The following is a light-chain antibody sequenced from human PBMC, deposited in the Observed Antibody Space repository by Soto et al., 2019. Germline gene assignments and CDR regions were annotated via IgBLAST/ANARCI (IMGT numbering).Light chain of an antibody. CDR1: QSISSW. CDR2: DAS. Sequence: DIQMTQSPSTLSASVGDRVTITCRASQSISSWLAWYQQKPGKAPKLLIYDASSLESGVPSRFIGSKSGTDFTLTISSLKPEDFATYYCHQYDSYSWTFGQGTKV. CDR3: HQYDSYSWT. V-gene: IGKV1-5*01. J-gene: IGKJ1*01.